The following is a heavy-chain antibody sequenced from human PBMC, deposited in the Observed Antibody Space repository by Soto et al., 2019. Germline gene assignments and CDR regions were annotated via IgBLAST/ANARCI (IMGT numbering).Heavy chain of an antibody. V-gene: IGHV3-53*01. CDR2: IYSGGST. CDR1: GFTVSSNY. Sequence: SLRLSCAASGFTVSSNYMSWVRHAPGKGLEWVSVIYSGGSTNYADSVKGRFTISRDISKNTVYFQMNSLRAEDAAVYYCARARSGNYFYYGLDVWGQGTTVTVSS. J-gene: IGHJ6*02. CDR3: ARARSGNYFYYGLDV. D-gene: IGHD1-26*01.